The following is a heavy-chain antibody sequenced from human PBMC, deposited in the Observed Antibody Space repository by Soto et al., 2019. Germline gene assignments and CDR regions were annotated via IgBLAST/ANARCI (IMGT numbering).Heavy chain of an antibody. J-gene: IGHJ4*02. Sequence: QVTLKESGPVLVKPTETLTLTCTVSGFSLSNARMGVSWIRQPPGKALEWLAHIFSNDDKSYSTSLKSRLTIYKDTSKSQVVLTMTNMDPVDTATYYCARIGAYCGGDCCYDYWGQGTLVTVSS. CDR3: ARIGAYCGGDCCYDY. CDR1: GFSLSNARMG. CDR2: IFSNDDK. D-gene: IGHD2-21*02. V-gene: IGHV2-26*01.